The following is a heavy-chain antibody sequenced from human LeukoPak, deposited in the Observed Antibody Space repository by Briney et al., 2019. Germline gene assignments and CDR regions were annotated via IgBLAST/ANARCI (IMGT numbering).Heavy chain of an antibody. CDR3: VGGDY. V-gene: IGHV3-7*01. CDR2: INQDGSDK. Sequence: GGSLRLSCTASGLTFSIHWMNWVRQAPGKGLECVANINQDGSDKYYVDSVKGRFTISRDNTKNSLYLQMNSLRAEDTAVYYCVGGDYWGQGTLVTVSS. CDR1: GLTFSIHW. J-gene: IGHJ4*02.